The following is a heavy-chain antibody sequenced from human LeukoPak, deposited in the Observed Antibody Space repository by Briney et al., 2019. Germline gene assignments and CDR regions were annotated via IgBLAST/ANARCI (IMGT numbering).Heavy chain of an antibody. J-gene: IGHJ4*02. CDR1: GGSFSGYY. CDR3: ARHYYDSSGYYPIFDY. V-gene: IGHV4-34*01. D-gene: IGHD3-22*01. Sequence: SETLSLTCAVYGGSFSGYYWSWIRQPPGQVLEWIGEMNHSGSTNYNPSLKSRVTISVDTSKNQFSLKLSSVTAADTAVYYCARHYYDSSGYYPIFDYWGQGTLVTVSS. CDR2: MNHSGST.